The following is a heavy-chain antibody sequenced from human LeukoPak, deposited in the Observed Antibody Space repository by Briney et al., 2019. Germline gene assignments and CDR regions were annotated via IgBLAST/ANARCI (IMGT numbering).Heavy chain of an antibody. CDR1: GGSIGTGNYY. Sequence: PSQTLSLTCTVSGGSIGTGNYYWSWIRQPAGKGLEWIGRIYVSGSTNYNPFLKSRVTISVDSSKNQFSLKLNSVTAADTAVYYCAKMTTLVGRSPYYHMDVWGKGTTVTVSS. CDR3: AKMTTLVGRSPYYHMDV. D-gene: IGHD4-23*01. J-gene: IGHJ6*03. V-gene: IGHV4-61*02. CDR2: IYVSGST.